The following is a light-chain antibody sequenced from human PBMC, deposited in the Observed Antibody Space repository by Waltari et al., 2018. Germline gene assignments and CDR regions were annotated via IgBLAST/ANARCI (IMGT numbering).Light chain of an antibody. Sequence: EIVLTQSPATLSLSPGERVTLSCRASQSVGSYLAWYQHRPGQAPSLLIYDASTRATGIPARFSGSGSGTDFTLTISSLEPEDFAVYYCQQRTNWPSLTFGGGTKVEIK. CDR2: DAS. CDR3: QQRTNWPSLT. V-gene: IGKV3-11*01. CDR1: QSVGSY. J-gene: IGKJ4*01.